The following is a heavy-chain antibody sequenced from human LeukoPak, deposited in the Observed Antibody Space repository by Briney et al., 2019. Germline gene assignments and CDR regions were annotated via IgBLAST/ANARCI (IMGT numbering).Heavy chain of an antibody. CDR3: ARLLARGMDV. V-gene: IGHV6-1*01. Sequence: SQTLSLTCAISGDSVSNNRATWNWIRQSPSRGLEWLGRTYYRSKWYNDYAVSVKSRITINPDATKNQFSLQLNSVTPEDTAVYYCARLLARGMDVWGQGTTVTVSS. J-gene: IGHJ6*02. CDR1: GDSVSNNRAT. D-gene: IGHD2-15*01. CDR2: TYYRSKWYN.